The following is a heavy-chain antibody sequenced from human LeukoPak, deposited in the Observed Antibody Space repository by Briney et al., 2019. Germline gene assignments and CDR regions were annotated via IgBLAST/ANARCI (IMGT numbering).Heavy chain of an antibody. CDR3: ARDLGIVVVPALGFDP. Sequence: GASVKVSCKASGYTFISYGISWVRQAPGQGLEWMGWISAYNGNTNYAQKLQGRVTMTTDTSTSTAYMELRSLRSDDTAVYYCARDLGIVVVPALGFDPWGQGTLVTVSS. CDR2: ISAYNGNT. CDR1: GYTFISYG. J-gene: IGHJ5*02. V-gene: IGHV1-18*01. D-gene: IGHD2-2*01.